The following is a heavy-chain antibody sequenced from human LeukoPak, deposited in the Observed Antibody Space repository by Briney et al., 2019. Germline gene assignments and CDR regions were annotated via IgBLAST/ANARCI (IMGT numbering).Heavy chain of an antibody. Sequence: GGSLRLSCGASGFTFSSYGMLWVRQSPGKGLEWVAFIRYDGNIKFYADSMKGRFTISRDNSKNTLYLHINSLRPEDTALYYCVRDNPLDYWGQGTLVIVSS. D-gene: IGHD1-14*01. V-gene: IGHV3-30*02. CDR2: IRYDGNIK. CDR3: VRDNPLDY. J-gene: IGHJ4*02. CDR1: GFTFSSYG.